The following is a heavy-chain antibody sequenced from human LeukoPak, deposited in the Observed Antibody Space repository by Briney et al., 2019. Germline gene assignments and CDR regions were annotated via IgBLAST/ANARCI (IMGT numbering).Heavy chain of an antibody. D-gene: IGHD6-13*01. CDR1: GFTFSSYE. V-gene: IGHV3-48*03. CDR3: ARGRYSDSWYDYFDY. Sequence: GGSLRLSCAASGFTFSSYEMNWVRQAPGKGLEWVSYSSSSGSPIYYADSVKGRFTISRDNAKNSLYLQMTSLRDEDTAVYYCARGRYSDSWYDYFDYWGQGALVTVSS. J-gene: IGHJ4*02. CDR2: SSSSGSPI.